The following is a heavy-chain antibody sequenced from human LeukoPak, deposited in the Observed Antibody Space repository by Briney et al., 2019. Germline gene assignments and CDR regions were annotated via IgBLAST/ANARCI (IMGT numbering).Heavy chain of an antibody. D-gene: IGHD6-13*01. CDR3: AREEGESSWYHYYYYYYMDV. CDR2: ISSSSSYI. J-gene: IGHJ6*03. Sequence: PGGSLRLSCAASGFTFSSYEMNWVRQAPGKGLEWVSSISSSSSYIYYADSVKGRFTISRDNAKNSLYLQMNSLRAEDTAVYYCAREEGESSWYHYYYYYYMDVWGKGTTVTISS. CDR1: GFTFSSYE. V-gene: IGHV3-21*01.